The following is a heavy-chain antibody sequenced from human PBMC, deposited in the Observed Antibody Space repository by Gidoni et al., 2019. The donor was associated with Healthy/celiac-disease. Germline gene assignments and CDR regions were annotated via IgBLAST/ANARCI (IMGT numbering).Heavy chain of an antibody. CDR3: ARAPSGQWLVSSHYWYFDL. D-gene: IGHD6-19*01. CDR1: GFTVSSNY. V-gene: IGHV3-53*01. Sequence: EVQLVESGGGLIQPGGSLRLSCAASGFTVSSNYMSWVRQAPGKGLEWVSVIYSGGSTYYADSVKGRFTISRDNSKNTLYLQMNSLRAEDTAVYYCARAPSGQWLVSSHYWYFDLWGRGTLVTVSS. J-gene: IGHJ2*01. CDR2: IYSGGST.